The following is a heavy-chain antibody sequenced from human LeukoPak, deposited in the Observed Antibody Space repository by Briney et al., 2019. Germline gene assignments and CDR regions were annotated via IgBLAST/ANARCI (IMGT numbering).Heavy chain of an antibody. D-gene: IGHD3-22*01. CDR1: GGSISSSSYY. V-gene: IGHV4-39*07. CDR3: ARVVHGSYYYDSRGPLDY. J-gene: IGHJ4*02. CDR2: IYYSGST. Sequence: PSETLSLTCNVSGGSISSSSYYWGWIRQPPGKGLEWIGSIYYSGSTYYNPSLKSRVTISVDTSKNQFSLKLSSVTAADTAVYYCARVVHGSYYYDSRGPLDYWGQGTLVTVSS.